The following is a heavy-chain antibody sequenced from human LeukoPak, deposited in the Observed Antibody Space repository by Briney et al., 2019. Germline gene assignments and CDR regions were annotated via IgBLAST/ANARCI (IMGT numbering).Heavy chain of an antibody. Sequence: SQTLSLTCTVSGGSISSGDSYWSWIRQPPGKGLEWIGYIYYSGSTYYNPSLKSRVTISVDTSKNQFSLKLSSVTAADTAVYYCARDEFYYYYGMDVWGQGTTVTVSS. V-gene: IGHV4-30-4*01. D-gene: IGHD3-10*01. CDR2: IYYSGST. CDR3: ARDEFYYYYGMDV. CDR1: GGSISSGDSY. J-gene: IGHJ6*02.